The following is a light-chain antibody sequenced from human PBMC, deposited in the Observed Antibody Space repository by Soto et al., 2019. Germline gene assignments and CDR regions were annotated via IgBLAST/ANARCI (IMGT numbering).Light chain of an antibody. J-gene: IGKJ1*01. CDR1: QSVGNN. Sequence: EIVVTQSPATLSVSPGERATLSCRASQSVGNNFAWYQQKPGQAPRLLIFATSTRATGVPARFSGSGSGTEFTLTISSLQYEDFAVYYCQQYGSSMTWTFGQGTKVEIK. CDR3: QQYGSSMTWT. V-gene: IGKV3-15*01. CDR2: ATS.